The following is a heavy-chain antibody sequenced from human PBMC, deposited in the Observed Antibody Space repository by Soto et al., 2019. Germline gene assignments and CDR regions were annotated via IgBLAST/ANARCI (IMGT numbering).Heavy chain of an antibody. J-gene: IGHJ4*02. CDR1: GGSISSSSYY. Sequence: SETLSLTCTVSGGSISSSSYYWGWIRQPPGKGLEWIGSIYYSGSTYYNPSLKSRVTISVDTSKNQFSLKLSSVTAADTAVYYCASTGDELELVYYWGQETLLTVSS. CDR3: ASTGDELELVYY. CDR2: IYYSGST. D-gene: IGHD1-7*01. V-gene: IGHV4-39*01.